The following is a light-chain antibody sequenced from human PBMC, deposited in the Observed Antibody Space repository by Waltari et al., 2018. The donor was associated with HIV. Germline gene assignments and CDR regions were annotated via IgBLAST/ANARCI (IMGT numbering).Light chain of an antibody. V-gene: IGKV2-24*01. Sequence: DLVMTLTPLSSVVTVGQPASISCRSSKSLVHTDGNTYLSWLHQRPGQPPRILIYKVSNRFSWIPDRFSGTGAATDFTLKISRLEPEDVGTYYCMQVTQFPHTFGQGTKLEIK. CDR1: KSLVHTDGNTY. J-gene: IGKJ2*01. CDR2: KVS. CDR3: MQVTQFPHT.